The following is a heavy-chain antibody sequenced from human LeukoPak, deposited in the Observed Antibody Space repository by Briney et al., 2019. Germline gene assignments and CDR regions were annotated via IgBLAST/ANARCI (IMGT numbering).Heavy chain of an antibody. Sequence: PGGSLRLSCAASGFTFSNYWMSWVRQAPGKGLEWVANIKQDETEKDYVDSVKGRFTISIDNAKNSLYLQMNSLRSEDTAVYYCAREGNRRAFDIWGQGTMVTASS. CDR1: GFTFSNYW. V-gene: IGHV3-7*01. D-gene: IGHD1-14*01. CDR2: IKQDETEK. J-gene: IGHJ3*02. CDR3: AREGNRRAFDI.